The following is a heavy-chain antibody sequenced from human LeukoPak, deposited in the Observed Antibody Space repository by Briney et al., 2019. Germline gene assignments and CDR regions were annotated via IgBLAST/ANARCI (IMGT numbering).Heavy chain of an antibody. V-gene: IGHV3-30-3*01. Sequence: GGSLRLSCAVSGFTFSSYAMHWVRQAPGKGLEWVAVISYDGTNKYYADSVKGRFTISRDNSKNTLYLQMNSLRAEDTAVYYCARDGGDSTRYCSSSSCYSFNYWGQGTLVTVSS. J-gene: IGHJ4*02. CDR1: GFTFSSYA. CDR3: ARDGGDSTRYCSSSSCYSFNY. D-gene: IGHD2-2*02. CDR2: ISYDGTNK.